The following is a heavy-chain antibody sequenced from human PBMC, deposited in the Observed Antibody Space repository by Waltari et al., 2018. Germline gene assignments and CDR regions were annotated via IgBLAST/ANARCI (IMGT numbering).Heavy chain of an antibody. CDR3: AREGGSSFYYYGMDV. D-gene: IGHD1-26*01. V-gene: IGHV1-2*02. CDR2: INPNSGGT. Sequence: QVQLVQSGAEVKKPGASVKVSCKASGYTFTGSYMHWVRQAPGQGLELMGWINPNSGGTNYAQKFQGRVTMTRDTSISTAYMELSRLRSDDTAVYYCAREGGSSFYYYGMDVWGQGTTVTVSS. J-gene: IGHJ6*02. CDR1: GYTFTGSY.